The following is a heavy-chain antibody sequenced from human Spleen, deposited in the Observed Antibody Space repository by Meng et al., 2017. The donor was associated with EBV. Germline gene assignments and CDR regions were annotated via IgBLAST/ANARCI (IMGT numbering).Heavy chain of an antibody. D-gene: IGHD6-19*01. CDR2: VHYTGST. CDR1: GDSCSSFYY. V-gene: IGHV4-39*01. CDR3: ARPFPSWQSPRLDPFGA. Sequence: QLRLGDSAPGQVKPSETLSLTCTVLGDSCSSFYYGGWIRQPPGRGLEWIGSVHYTGSTYYSPSLKSRVTVSVDTSKNQFSLRLTSVTAADTAVYYCARPFPSWQSPRLDPFGAWGQGTLVTVSS. J-gene: IGHJ5*02.